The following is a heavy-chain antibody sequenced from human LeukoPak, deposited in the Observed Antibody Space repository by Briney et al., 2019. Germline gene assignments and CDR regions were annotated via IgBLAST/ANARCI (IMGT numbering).Heavy chain of an antibody. CDR3: TRHTGIFPRGGMDV. J-gene: IGHJ6*02. V-gene: IGHV3-7*01. CDR1: RFTLSTYW. Sequence: GGSLRLSCAASRFTLSTYWMSWVRRAPGKGLEWVAHIKQDGSQEYYVDSVKGRFTISRDSAKNSLYLQMNSLRAEDTAVYYCTRHTGIFPRGGMDVWGQGTTVTVSS. D-gene: IGHD1-26*01. CDR2: IKQDGSQE.